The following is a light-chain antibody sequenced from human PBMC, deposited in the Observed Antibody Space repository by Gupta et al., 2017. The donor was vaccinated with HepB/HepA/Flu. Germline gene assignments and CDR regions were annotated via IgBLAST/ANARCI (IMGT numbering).Light chain of an antibody. V-gene: IGLV2-14*01. CDR3: SSYTSNSTPYV. J-gene: IGLJ1*01. CDR2: DVS. Sequence: QSALTQPASASGSPGQSITISCTGTSSDVGGYNYVSWYQQHPGKAPKVMIYDVSNRPSGVSNRFSDSKSGNTASLTISGLQAEDEADYYCSSYTSNSTPYVFGTATKVTVL. CDR1: SSDVGGYNY.